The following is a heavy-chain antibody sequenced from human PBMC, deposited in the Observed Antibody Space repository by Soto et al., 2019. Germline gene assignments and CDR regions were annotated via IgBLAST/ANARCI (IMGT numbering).Heavy chain of an antibody. V-gene: IGHV4-31*03. CDR2: ISSRGST. D-gene: IGHD3-16*02. CDR3: ARYRFSDSWSKFDY. Sequence: SETLSLTCTVSGASISSDAYYWSWIRQHPGKGLEWVGFISSRGSTYYSPSLKSRVSISVDTSKNQFSLRLTSVTAADTAVYYCARYRFSDSWSKFDYWGQGTLVTVSS. J-gene: IGHJ4*02. CDR1: GASISSDAYY.